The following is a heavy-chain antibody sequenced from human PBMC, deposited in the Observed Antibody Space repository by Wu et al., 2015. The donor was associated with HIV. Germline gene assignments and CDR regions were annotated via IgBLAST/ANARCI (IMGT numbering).Heavy chain of an antibody. D-gene: IGHD2-21*02. CDR3: ALIGWGQSDTYFDY. J-gene: IGHJ4*02. CDR2: INPNSGGT. Sequence: QVQLVQSGAEVKKPGASVKVSCKASGYTFIGYHMQWVRQAPGQGLEWMGWINPNSGGTDYAQKFQGRVTLTRDTSISTAYMELTRLTSDDTAVYYCALIGWGQSDTYFDYWGQGTLVTVSS. CDR1: GYTFIGYH. V-gene: IGHV1-2*02.